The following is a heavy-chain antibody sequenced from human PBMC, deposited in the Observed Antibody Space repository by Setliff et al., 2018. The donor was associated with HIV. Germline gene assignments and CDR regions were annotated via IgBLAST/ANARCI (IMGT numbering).Heavy chain of an antibody. CDR2: IYARGIT. CDR3: SRPYSGDYAFDM. Sequence: SETLSLTCTVSGGPISEYYWSWIRQPPGKGLEWMGYIYARGITNYNPSLNSRVTISRDTSKNEISLKLTSVTAADTAIYYCSRPYSGDYAFDMWGQGTMVTV. CDR1: GGPISEYY. V-gene: IGHV4-59*01. J-gene: IGHJ3*02. D-gene: IGHD4-17*01.